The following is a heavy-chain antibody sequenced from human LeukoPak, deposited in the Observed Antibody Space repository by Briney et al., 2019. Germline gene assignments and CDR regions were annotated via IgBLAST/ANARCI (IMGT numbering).Heavy chain of an antibody. J-gene: IGHJ6*03. CDR2: INPSGGNT. CDR3: ARVAVTSNYYNYVDV. D-gene: IGHD2-21*02. CDR1: GYSFTSYY. Sequence: ASVKVSCKASGYSFTSYYIHWVRQAPGQGLEFMGIINPSGGNTNYAQKFQGRVIMTRDASASRVYMELRSLRSEDTAVYYCARVAVTSNYYNYVDVWGKGTTVTVSS. V-gene: IGHV1-46*01.